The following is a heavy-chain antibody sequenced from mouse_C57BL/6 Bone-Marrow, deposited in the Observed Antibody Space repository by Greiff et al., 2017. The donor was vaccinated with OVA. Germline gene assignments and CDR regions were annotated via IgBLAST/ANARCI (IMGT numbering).Heavy chain of an antibody. CDR3: ARWLPFYYAMDY. D-gene: IGHD2-2*01. J-gene: IGHJ4*01. V-gene: IGHV14-3*01. CDR2: IDPATGNT. CDR1: GFNIKNTY. Sequence: EVQLQESVAELVRPGASVKLSCTASGFNIKNTYMHWVKQRPEQGLEWIGRIDPATGNTKYAPKFQGKATLTADTSSNTAYLQLSSQTSEDTAIYYGARWLPFYYAMDYWGQGTSVTVSA.